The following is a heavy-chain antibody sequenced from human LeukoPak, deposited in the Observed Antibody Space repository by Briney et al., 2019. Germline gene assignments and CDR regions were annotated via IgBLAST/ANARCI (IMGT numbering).Heavy chain of an antibody. J-gene: IGHJ5*02. CDR3: ARIQYSSGWYWFDP. CDR2: IYYSGST. CDR1: GGSVSSGSYY. V-gene: IGHV4-61*01. D-gene: IGHD6-19*01. Sequence: SETLSLTCTVSGGSVSSGSYYWSWIRQPPGKGLEWIGYIYYSGSTNYNPSLKSRVTISVDTSENQFSLKLSSVTAADTAVYYCARIQYSSGWYWFDPWGQGTLVTVSS.